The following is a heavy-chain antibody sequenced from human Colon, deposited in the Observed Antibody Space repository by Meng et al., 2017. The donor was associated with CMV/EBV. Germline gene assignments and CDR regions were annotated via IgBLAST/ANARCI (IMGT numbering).Heavy chain of an antibody. V-gene: IGHV3-30*02. CDR3: AKVDQLLYKEPHYYGMDV. CDR1: GFTFSSYG. D-gene: IGHD2-2*02. Sequence: GESLKISCAASGFTFSSYGMHWVRQAPGKGLEWVAFIRYDGSNKYYADSVKGRFTISRGNSKNTLYLQMNSLRAEDTAVYYCAKVDQLLYKEPHYYGMDVWGQGTTVTVSS. J-gene: IGHJ6*02. CDR2: IRYDGSNK.